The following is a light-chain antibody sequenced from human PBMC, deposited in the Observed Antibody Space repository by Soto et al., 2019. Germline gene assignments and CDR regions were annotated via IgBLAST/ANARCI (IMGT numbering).Light chain of an antibody. V-gene: IGLV1-51*01. Sequence: QLVLTQPPSVSAAPGQKVTISCSGSSSNIGKNYVSWYQRLPGTAPKLLIYDNNERSSGIPDRFSGSKSGTSATLGIAGLQTGDEADYYCGTWDTSLSAVVFGGGTKLTVL. CDR3: GTWDTSLSAVV. CDR2: DNN. J-gene: IGLJ2*01. CDR1: SSNIGKNY.